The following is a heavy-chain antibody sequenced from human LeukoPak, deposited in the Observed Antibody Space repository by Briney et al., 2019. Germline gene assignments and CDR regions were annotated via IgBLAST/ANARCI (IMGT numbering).Heavy chain of an antibody. V-gene: IGHV1-8*01. CDR2: MNPNSGNT. CDR1: GYTFTSYD. Sequence: ASVTVSCKASGYTFTSYDINWVRQATGQGLEWMGWMNPNSGNTGYAQKFQGRVTMTRNTSISTAYMELSSLRSEDTAVYYCARGPRYSSSWYDCWFDPWGQGTLVTVSS. D-gene: IGHD6-13*01. CDR3: ARGPRYSSSWYDCWFDP. J-gene: IGHJ5*02.